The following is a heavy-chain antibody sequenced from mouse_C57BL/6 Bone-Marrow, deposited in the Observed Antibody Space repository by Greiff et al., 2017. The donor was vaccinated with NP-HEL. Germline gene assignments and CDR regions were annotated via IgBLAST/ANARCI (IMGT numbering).Heavy chain of an antibody. D-gene: IGHD2-9*01. CDR1: GYTFTSYW. CDR3: ARSFYGYDEFAY. J-gene: IGHJ3*01. V-gene: IGHV1-64*01. Sequence: QVQLQQPGAELVKPGASVKLSCKASGYTFTSYWMHWVKQRPGQGLEWIGMIHPNSGSTNYNEKFKGKATLTVDKSSSTAYMQLSSLTSEDSAVYYCARSFYGYDEFAYWGQGTLVTVSA. CDR2: IHPNSGST.